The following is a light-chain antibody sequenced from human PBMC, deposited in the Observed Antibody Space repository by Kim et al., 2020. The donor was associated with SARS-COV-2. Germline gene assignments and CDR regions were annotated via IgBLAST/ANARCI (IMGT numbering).Light chain of an antibody. V-gene: IGLV2-8*01. CDR3: ASHGGYDYV. CDR2: ELT. CDR1: RGDFGSYKD. J-gene: IGLJ1*01. Sequence: PGRSVAISISGTRGDFGSYKDVSRYQHHPGNSPKLIIYELTKRPSGVPDRFSGSMSGNTASLTVSGLQAEDEADYYCASHGGYDYVFGTGTKVTVL.